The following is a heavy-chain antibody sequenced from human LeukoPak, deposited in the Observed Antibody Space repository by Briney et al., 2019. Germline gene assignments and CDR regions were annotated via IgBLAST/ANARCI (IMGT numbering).Heavy chain of an antibody. CDR1: GFTFSSYA. J-gene: IGHJ6*03. V-gene: IGHV3-23*01. CDR2: ISGSGGST. Sequence: GGSLRLSCAASGFTFSSYAMSWVRQAPGKGLEWVSAISGSGGSTYYADSVKGRFTISRDNSKNTLYLQMNSLRAEDTAVYYCAKRSGGYCSSTRCYPPYYMDVWGKGTRVSVPS. CDR3: AKRSGGYCSSTRCYPPYYMDV. D-gene: IGHD2-2*01.